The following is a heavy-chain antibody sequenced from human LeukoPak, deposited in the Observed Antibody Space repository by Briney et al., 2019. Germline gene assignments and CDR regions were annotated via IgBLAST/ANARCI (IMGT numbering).Heavy chain of an antibody. V-gene: IGHV3-21*01. CDR2: ISSSSSYI. CDR1: GFTFRIYA. J-gene: IGHJ4*02. Sequence: GGSLRLSCAASGFTFRIYAMSWVRQAPGKGLEWVSSISSSSSYIYYADSVKGRFTISRDNAKNSLYLQMNSLRAEDTAVYYCAARAVAGPDYWGQGTLVTVSS. D-gene: IGHD6-19*01. CDR3: AARAVAGPDY.